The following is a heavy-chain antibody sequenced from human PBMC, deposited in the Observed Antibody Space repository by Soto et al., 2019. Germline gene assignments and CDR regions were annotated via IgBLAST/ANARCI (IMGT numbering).Heavy chain of an antibody. D-gene: IGHD4-17*01. Sequence: GGSLRLSCAASGFIFSRYAMYWVRQAPGKGLEWVAVISHDVSDQYYADFVKGRFTISRDNSKNTLYLQMNSLTSEDAAVYYCAKATAVTTTVLSFDYWGQGTLVTVSS. CDR1: GFIFSRYA. CDR2: ISHDVSDQ. CDR3: AKATAVTTTVLSFDY. V-gene: IGHV3-30*18. J-gene: IGHJ4*02.